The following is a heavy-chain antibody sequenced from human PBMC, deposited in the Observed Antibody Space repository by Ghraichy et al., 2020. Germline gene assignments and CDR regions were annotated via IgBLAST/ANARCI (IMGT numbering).Heavy chain of an antibody. V-gene: IGHV3-9*01. J-gene: IGHJ6*02. Sequence: GGSLRLSCAASGFTFDDYAMHWVRQAPGKGLEWVSGISWNSGSIGYADSVKGRFTISRDNAKNSLYLQMNSLRAEDTALYYCAKGGGSGRPPRDLFYYYYGMDVWGQGTTVTVSS. CDR1: GFTFDDYA. CDR3: AKGGGSGRPPRDLFYYYYGMDV. CDR2: ISWNSGSI. D-gene: IGHD1-26*01.